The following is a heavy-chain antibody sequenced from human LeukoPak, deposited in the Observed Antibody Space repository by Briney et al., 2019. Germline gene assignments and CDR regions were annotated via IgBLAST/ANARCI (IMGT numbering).Heavy chain of an antibody. CDR2: INPSGDST. Sequence: ASVKVPCKASGYTFTSYYMHWARQAPGQGLEWMGIINPSGDSTSYAQKFQGRVTVTRDTSTSTVHMELSGLRSEDTAVYYCARDQEGFDYWGQGTLVTVSS. CDR1: GYTFTSYY. V-gene: IGHV1-46*01. CDR3: ARDQEGFDY. J-gene: IGHJ4*02.